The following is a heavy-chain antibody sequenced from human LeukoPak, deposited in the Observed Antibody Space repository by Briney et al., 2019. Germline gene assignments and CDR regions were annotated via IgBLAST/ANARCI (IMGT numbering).Heavy chain of an antibody. V-gene: IGHV3-7*01. CDR2: MKYDGSEK. D-gene: IGHD6-13*01. J-gene: IGHJ4*02. CDR1: GFTSSSYW. CDR3: ARDIEAAGLFLDY. Sequence: VGSLRLSCAASGFTSSSYWTSWVRQAPGKGLEWVANMKYDGSEKYYVDSVKGRFTISRDNAKNSLYLQMNSLRAEDTAVYYCARDIEAAGLFLDYWGQGTLVTVSS.